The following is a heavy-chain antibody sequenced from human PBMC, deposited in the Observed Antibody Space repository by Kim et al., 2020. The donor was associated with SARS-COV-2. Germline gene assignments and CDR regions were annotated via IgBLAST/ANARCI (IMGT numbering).Heavy chain of an antibody. V-gene: IGHV1-46*01. CDR1: GYTFTSYY. CDR2: INPSGGST. Sequence: ASVKVSCKASGYTFTSYYMHWVRQAPGQGLEWMGIINPSGGSTSYAQKFQGRVTMTRDTSTSTVYMELSSLRSEDTAVYYCARTNTIFGVVKWRYFQHWGQGTLVTVSS. J-gene: IGHJ1*01. CDR3: ARTNTIFGVVKWRYFQH. D-gene: IGHD3-3*01.